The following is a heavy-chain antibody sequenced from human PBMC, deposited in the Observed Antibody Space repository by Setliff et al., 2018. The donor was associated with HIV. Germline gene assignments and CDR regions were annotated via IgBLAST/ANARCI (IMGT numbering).Heavy chain of an antibody. J-gene: IGHJ4*02. Sequence: GSLRLSCAASGFTVSTYYMSWVRQAPGKGLEWVSTIYSGGSTYHADYVKGRFTLARDTSKNTLFLQMNSLRPEDAAVYYCARVRLYNTALDYWGQGTLVTVSS. CDR2: IYSGGST. CDR3: ARVRLYNTALDY. V-gene: IGHV3-66*02. D-gene: IGHD3-3*01. CDR1: GFTVSTYY.